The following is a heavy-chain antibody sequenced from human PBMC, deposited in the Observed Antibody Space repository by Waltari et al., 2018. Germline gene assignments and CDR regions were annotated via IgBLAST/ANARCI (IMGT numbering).Heavy chain of an antibody. CDR3: ARVSGRLERYSDLDY. CDR1: GFTFGTYS. V-gene: IGHV3-21*01. Sequence: EVQLLESGGGLVTPGGSLRLDCEASGFTFGTYSLNWVGQAPGKGLECVSSISPDSSYIYYAGSVKGRFTISRDNAKNSLYVQMSSLRAEDTAVYYCARVSGRLERYSDLDYWGQGTLVTVSS. CDR2: ISPDSSYI. D-gene: IGHD1-1*01. J-gene: IGHJ4*02.